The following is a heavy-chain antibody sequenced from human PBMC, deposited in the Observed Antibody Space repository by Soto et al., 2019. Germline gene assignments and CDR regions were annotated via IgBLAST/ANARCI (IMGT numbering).Heavy chain of an antibody. CDR2: IIPILGIA. D-gene: IGHD2-2*01. J-gene: IGHJ4*02. CDR3: ASLGYCSSTSCYSSDY. Sequence: QVQLVQSGAEVKKPGSSVKVSCKASGGTFSSYTISWVRQAPGQGLEWMGRIIPILGIANYAQKFQGRVTITADKSTSTAYMELSSLRSEDTAVYYCASLGYCSSTSCYSSDYWGQGTLVIVSS. V-gene: IGHV1-69*02. CDR1: GGTFSSYT.